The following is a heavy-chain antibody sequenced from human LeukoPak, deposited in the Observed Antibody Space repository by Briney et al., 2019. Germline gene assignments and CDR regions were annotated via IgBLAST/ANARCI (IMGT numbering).Heavy chain of an antibody. D-gene: IGHD6-19*01. CDR3: ARGGGSGWYGIDY. J-gene: IGHJ4*02. Sequence: PSETLSLTCTVSGGSISSYYWSWIRQPPGKGLEWIGEINHSGSTNYNPSLKSRVTISVDTSKNQFSLKLSSVTAADTAVYYCARGGGSGWYGIDYWGQGTLVTVSS. V-gene: IGHV4-34*01. CDR1: GGSISSYY. CDR2: INHSGST.